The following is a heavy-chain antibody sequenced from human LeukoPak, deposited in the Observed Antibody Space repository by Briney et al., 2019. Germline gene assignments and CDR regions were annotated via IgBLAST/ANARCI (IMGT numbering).Heavy chain of an antibody. V-gene: IGHV3-23*01. D-gene: IGHD3-22*01. Sequence: GGSLRLSCAASGFTFSSYWMIWVRQAPGKGLEWVSAISNDGGGTQYADFVEGRFTISRDNSKNTLFLQMSSLRAEDTALYYCAKGSSGYFADLWGQGTLVTVSS. J-gene: IGHJ5*02. CDR2: ISNDGGGT. CDR3: AKGSSGYFADL. CDR1: GFTFSSYW.